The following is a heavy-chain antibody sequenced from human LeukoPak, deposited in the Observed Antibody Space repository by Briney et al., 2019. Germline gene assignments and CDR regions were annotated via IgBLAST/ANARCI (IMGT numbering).Heavy chain of an antibody. CDR3: ARSHQNNLYQLLTYYFDY. CDR1: GASISNYY. CDR2: MLYSGST. Sequence: PSETLSLTCTVSGASISNYYWSWIRQSPGKGLEWIGYMLYSGSTNQNPSLRSRVTISVDTSKNQFSLKLSSVTAADTAVYYCARSHQNNLYQLLTYYFDYWGQGTLVTVSS. J-gene: IGHJ4*02. D-gene: IGHD2-2*01. V-gene: IGHV4-59*12.